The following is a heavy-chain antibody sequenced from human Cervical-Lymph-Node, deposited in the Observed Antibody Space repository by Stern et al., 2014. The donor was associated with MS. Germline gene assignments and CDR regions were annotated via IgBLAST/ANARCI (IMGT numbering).Heavy chain of an antibody. Sequence: QVQLMQSGGGVVQPGRSLRLSCAASGFTFSNYGMHWVRQAPGKGLEWVAVTSYDENYRYYADSVKGRFTISRDNSKNTLYLQMNSLRAEDTAVYYCAKDYRGWYEGIDYWGQGALVTVSS. J-gene: IGHJ4*02. D-gene: IGHD6-19*01. CDR1: GFTFSNYG. V-gene: IGHV3-30*18. CDR2: TSYDENYR. CDR3: AKDYRGWYEGIDY.